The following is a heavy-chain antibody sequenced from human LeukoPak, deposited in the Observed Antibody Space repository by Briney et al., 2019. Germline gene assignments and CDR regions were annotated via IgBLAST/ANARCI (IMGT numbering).Heavy chain of an antibody. CDR1: GGSISSSSYY. D-gene: IGHD2-2*01. CDR3: ARDRCDWYQLLRCGFDP. CDR2: IYHSGST. J-gene: IGHJ5*02. Sequence: PSETLSLTCTVSGGSISSSSYYWGWIRQPPGKGLEWIGSIYHSGSTYYNPSLKSRVTISVDTSKNQFSLKLSSVTAADTAVYYCARDRCDWYQLLRCGFDPWGQGTLVTVSS. V-gene: IGHV4-39*07.